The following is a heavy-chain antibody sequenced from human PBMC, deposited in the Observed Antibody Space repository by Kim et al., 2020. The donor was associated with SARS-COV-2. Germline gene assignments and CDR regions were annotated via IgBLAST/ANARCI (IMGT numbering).Heavy chain of an antibody. Sequence: GGSTYYADSVKGRFTISRDNSKNTLYLQMNSLRAEDTAVYYCAKDMVEGYWGQGTLVTVSS. D-gene: IGHD2-15*01. CDR2: GGST. CDR3: AKDMVEGY. V-gene: IGHV3-23*01. J-gene: IGHJ4*02.